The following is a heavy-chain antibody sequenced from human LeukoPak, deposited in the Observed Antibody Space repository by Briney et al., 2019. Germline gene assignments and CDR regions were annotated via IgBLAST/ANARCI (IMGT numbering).Heavy chain of an antibody. CDR3: ARKGGILTGYEDYMDV. Sequence: GASVKVSCKACGYTFTGYYMHWVRQAPGQGLEWMGRINPNSGGTNYAQKFQGRVTMTRDTSISTAYMELSRLRSDDTAVYYCARKGGILTGYEDYMDVWGKGTTVTVSS. D-gene: IGHD3-9*01. CDR2: INPNSGGT. J-gene: IGHJ6*03. CDR1: GYTFTGYY. V-gene: IGHV1-2*06.